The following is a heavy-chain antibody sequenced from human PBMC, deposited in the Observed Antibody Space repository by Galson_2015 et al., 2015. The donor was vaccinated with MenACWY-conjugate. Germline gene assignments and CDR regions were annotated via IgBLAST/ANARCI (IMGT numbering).Heavy chain of an antibody. J-gene: IGHJ5*02. D-gene: IGHD2-8*02. CDR2: VDRVGAT. V-gene: IGHV3-53*01. Sequence: SLRLSCAVSGFSVTDNCLSWVRQAPGKGPEWIAMVDRVGATIYADSVRGRFTVSRDHFKNTVILQMNSVSADNSAVYRFSRGYDWCSNLRAWDQGAQVPVSP. CDR3: SRGYDWCSNLRA. CDR1: GFSVTDNC.